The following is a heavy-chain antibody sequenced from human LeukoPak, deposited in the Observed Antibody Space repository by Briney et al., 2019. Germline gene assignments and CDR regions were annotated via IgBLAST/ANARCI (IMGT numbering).Heavy chain of an antibody. CDR2: IYTSGST. D-gene: IGHD3-3*01. V-gene: IGHV4-4*07. CDR1: GGSISSYH. CDR3: ARDLNDFWSGYRSRPELLNWFDP. J-gene: IGHJ5*02. Sequence: PSETLSLTCTVSGGSISSYHWSWIRQPAGKGLEWIGRIYTSGSTNYNPSLKSRVTMSVDTSKNQFSLKLSSVTAADTAAYYCARDLNDFWSGYRSRPELLNWFDPWGQGTLVTVSS.